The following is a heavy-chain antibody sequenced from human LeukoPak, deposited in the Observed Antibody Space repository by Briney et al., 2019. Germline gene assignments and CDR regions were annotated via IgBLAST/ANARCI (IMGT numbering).Heavy chain of an antibody. Sequence: GGSLRLSCAASGFTFSSYSMNWVRQAPGKGLEGVSSISSSSSYIYYADSVKGRFTISRDNAKSSLYLQMNSLRAEDTAVYYCARDLGAYYGTHNFDYWGQGTLVTVSS. D-gene: IGHD3-16*01. CDR3: ARDLGAYYGTHNFDY. V-gene: IGHV3-21*01. CDR2: ISSSSSYI. J-gene: IGHJ4*02. CDR1: GFTFSSYS.